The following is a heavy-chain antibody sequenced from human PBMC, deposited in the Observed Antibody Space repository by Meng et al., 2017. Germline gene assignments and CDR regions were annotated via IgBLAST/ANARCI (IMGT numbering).Heavy chain of an antibody. CDR3: ARGGSPAYNWFDP. CDR1: YYTFASFA. Sequence: ASVKVSCKASYYTFASFAISWLRRAPGQGLEWMGWISPYNGNTMYAKKFQGRVTMTTDTSTSTAYMELRSLRSDDTAVYYCARGGSPAYNWFDPWGQGTLVTVSS. CDR2: ISPYNGNT. V-gene: IGHV1-18*01. J-gene: IGHJ5*02. D-gene: IGHD1-14*01.